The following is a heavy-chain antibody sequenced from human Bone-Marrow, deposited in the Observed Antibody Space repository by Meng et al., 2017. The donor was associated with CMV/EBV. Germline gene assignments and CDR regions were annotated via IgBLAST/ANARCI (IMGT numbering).Heavy chain of an antibody. Sequence: GESLKISCAASGFTFSSYEMNWVRQAPGKGLEWVSSISSSSSYIYYADSVKGRFTISRDNAKNSLYLQMNSLRAEDTAVYYCARVIQLRYSYGYYFDYWGQGTLVTVSS. D-gene: IGHD5-18*01. CDR1: GFTFSSYE. J-gene: IGHJ4*02. CDR2: ISSSSSYI. CDR3: ARVIQLRYSYGYYFDY. V-gene: IGHV3-21*04.